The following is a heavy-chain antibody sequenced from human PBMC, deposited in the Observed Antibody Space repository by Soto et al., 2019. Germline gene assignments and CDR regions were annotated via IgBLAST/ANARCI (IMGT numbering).Heavy chain of an antibody. CDR1: GFTFSSYA. V-gene: IGHV3-23*01. CDR2: ISGSGGST. Sequence: GGSLRLSCAASGFTFSSYAMSWVRQAPGKGLEWVSAISGSGGSTYYADSVKGRFTISRDNSKNTLYLQMNSLRAEDTAVYYCAKGRSSWFGELSDYWGQGTLVTVSS. J-gene: IGHJ4*02. CDR3: AKGRSSWFGELSDY. D-gene: IGHD3-10*01.